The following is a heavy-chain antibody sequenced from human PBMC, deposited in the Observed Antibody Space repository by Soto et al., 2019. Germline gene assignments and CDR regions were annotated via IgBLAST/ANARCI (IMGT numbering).Heavy chain of an antibody. CDR3: ARDLLWLPSNWFDP. CDR1: GFAFSSYA. Sequence: GGPLRLSCAASGFAFSSYAMSWVSQAPGKRLEWVSAISRSGSTRYYADYVKGRFTISRDNSKNTLYLQMNSLRAEDAAVYYCARDLLWLPSNWFDPWGQGTLVTVSS. D-gene: IGHD5-18*01. J-gene: IGHJ5*02. CDR2: ISRSGSTR. V-gene: IGHV3-23*01.